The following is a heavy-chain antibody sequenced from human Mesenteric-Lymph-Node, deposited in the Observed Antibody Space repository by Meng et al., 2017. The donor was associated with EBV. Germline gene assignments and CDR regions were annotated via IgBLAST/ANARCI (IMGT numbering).Heavy chain of an antibody. CDR1: GCSVSSTRCY. D-gene: IGHD2/OR15-2a*01. J-gene: IGHJ5*02. CDR3: ARVSGPYYSPWFDP. V-gene: IGHV4-61*01. Sequence: QLQEWGPGLVKPSETLSLTCTVSGCSVSSTRCYWSWIRQPPGRGLEWIGYIFNSGSTNYNPSLRSRATISVDTSRNQFSLTLNSVTAADTAVYYCARVSGPYYSPWFDPWGQGSLVTVSS. CDR2: IFNSGST.